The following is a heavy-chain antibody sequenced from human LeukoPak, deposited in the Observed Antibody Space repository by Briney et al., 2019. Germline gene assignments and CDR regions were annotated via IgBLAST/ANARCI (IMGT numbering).Heavy chain of an antibody. V-gene: IGHV4-34*01. D-gene: IGHD2/OR15-2a*01. CDR2: INHSGST. CDR3: ARHHPRNTVDF. Sequence: SETLSLTCAVSGGSSRGYYWSGVRQPPGKGLEWIGEINHSGSTNYNPSLKSRVTISLDTPTNQFSLTLRSVPAAATAVYYCARHHPRNTVDFWGQGTLVTVSS. CDR1: GGSSRGYY. J-gene: IGHJ4*02.